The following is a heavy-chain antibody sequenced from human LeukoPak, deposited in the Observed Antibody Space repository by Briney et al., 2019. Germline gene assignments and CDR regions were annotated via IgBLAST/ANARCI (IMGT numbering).Heavy chain of an antibody. CDR2: ISSSSSTI. D-gene: IGHD5-18*01. J-gene: IGHJ4*02. Sequence: PGGSLRRSRAASGFTFSCYTMNGVRQDSAKGLQWVSYISSSSSTIYYADSVKGRFTISRDNAKNSLYLQMNSLRDEDTAVYYCARYVDTTMLTWGQGTLVTVSS. V-gene: IGHV3-48*02. CDR1: GFTFSCYT. CDR3: ARYVDTTMLT.